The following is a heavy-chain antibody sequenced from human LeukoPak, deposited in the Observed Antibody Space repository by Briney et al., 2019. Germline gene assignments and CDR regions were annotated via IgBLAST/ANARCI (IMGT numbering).Heavy chain of an antibody. CDR2: IYHSGST. CDR3: ARVTTYYDFWSVRRGGYYYYYMDV. V-gene: IGHV4-38-2*02. Sequence: SETLSLTCTVSGYSISSGYYWGWLRQPPGKGLEWIGSIYHSGSTYYNPSLKSRVTISVDTSKNQFSLKLSSVTAADTAVYYCARVTTYYDFWSVRRGGYYYYYMDVWGKGTTVTVSS. CDR1: GYSISSGYY. D-gene: IGHD3-3*01. J-gene: IGHJ6*03.